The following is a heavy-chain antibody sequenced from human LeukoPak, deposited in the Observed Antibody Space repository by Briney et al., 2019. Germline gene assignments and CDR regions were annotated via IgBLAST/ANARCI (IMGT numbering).Heavy chain of an antibody. CDR3: ARGGYCSSTSCYLAFDI. J-gene: IGHJ3*02. V-gene: IGHV4-34*01. CDR1: GGSISSYY. D-gene: IGHD2-2*01. Sequence: SETLSLTCTVSGGSISSYYWSWIRQPPGKGLEWIGEINHSGSTNYNPSLKSRVTISVDTPKNQFSLKLSSVTAADTAVYYCARGGYCSSTSCYLAFDIWGQGTMVTVSS. CDR2: INHSGST.